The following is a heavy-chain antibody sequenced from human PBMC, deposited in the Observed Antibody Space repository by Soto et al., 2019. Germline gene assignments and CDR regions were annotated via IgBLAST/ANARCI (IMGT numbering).Heavy chain of an antibody. V-gene: IGHV4-31*03. CDR1: GGSISSGGYY. CDR2: IYYSGST. Sequence: QVQLQESGPGLVKPSQTLSLTCTVSGGSISSGGYYWSWIRQHPGKGLEWIGYIYYSGSTYYNPSLKSRVTISVDTSKNQFSLKLSSVTAADTAVYYCARDTRQWLVPNPYYYYGMDVWGQGTTVTVSS. J-gene: IGHJ6*02. CDR3: ARDTRQWLVPNPYYYYGMDV. D-gene: IGHD6-19*01.